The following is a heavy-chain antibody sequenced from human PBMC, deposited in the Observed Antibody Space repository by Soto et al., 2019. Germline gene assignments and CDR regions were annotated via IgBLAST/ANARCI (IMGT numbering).Heavy chain of an antibody. CDR2: INSDGSST. J-gene: IGHJ4*02. D-gene: IGHD3-16*02. V-gene: IGHV3-74*01. CDR1: GFTFSSYW. CDR3: ATDRRHGDYDYIWGSYRPVIY. Sequence: GGSLRLSCAASGFTFSSYWMHWVRQAPGKGLVWVSRINSDGSSTSYADSVKGRFTISRDNAKNTLYLQMNSLRAEDTAVYYCATDRRHGDYDYIWGSYRPVIYWGQGTLVTVSS.